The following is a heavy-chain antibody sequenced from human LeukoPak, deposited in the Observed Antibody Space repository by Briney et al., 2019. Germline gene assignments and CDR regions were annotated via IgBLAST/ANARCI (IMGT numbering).Heavy chain of an antibody. CDR2: ISAYNGDR. CDR3: ARDHSSSCQLLDY. Sequence: ASVKVSCKASGYSFTTYGVTWVRQAPRQGLEWMGWISAYNGDRMYAQKFRGRITMTTDTSTSTAYMELRSLRSDDTAVYYCARDHSSSCQLLDYWGQGTLVTVSS. D-gene: IGHD6-13*01. CDR1: GYSFTTYG. V-gene: IGHV1-18*01. J-gene: IGHJ4*02.